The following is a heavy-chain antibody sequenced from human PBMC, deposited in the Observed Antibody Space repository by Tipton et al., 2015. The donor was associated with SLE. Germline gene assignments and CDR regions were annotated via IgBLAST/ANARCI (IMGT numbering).Heavy chain of an antibody. J-gene: IGHJ4*02. CDR2: IYYSGST. D-gene: IGHD6-13*01. V-gene: IGHV4-61*05. CDR3: ARRRGSSWYEDYFDY. CDR1: RGSISISHYY. Sequence: TLSLTCTVSRGSISISHYYWGWVRQSPGKGLEWIGTIYYSGSTNYNPSLKSRVTMSVDTSKNQFSLKLSSVTAADTAVYYCARRRGSSWYEDYFDYWGQGTLVTVSS.